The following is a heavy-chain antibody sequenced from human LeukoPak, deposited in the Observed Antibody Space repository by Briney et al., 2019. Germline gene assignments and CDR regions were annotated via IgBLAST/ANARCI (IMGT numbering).Heavy chain of an antibody. CDR1: GFTFSSYS. CDR2: ISSSSSYI. V-gene: IGHV3-21*01. D-gene: IGHD5-18*01. Sequence: GGSLRLSCAASGFTFSSYSMNWVRQAPGKGLEWVSSISSSSSYIYYADSVKDRFTISRDNAKNSLYLQMNSLRAEDTAVYYCARDKGQLWVPEGSYNWVDPWGQGTLVTVSS. CDR3: ARDKGQLWVPEGSYNWVDP. J-gene: IGHJ5*02.